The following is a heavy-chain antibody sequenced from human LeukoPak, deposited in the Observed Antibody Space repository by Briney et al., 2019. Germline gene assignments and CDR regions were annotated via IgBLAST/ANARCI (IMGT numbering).Heavy chain of an antibody. CDR3: AKPLGGVGQHNDY. CDR2: ISGSGGST. CDR1: GFTFSSYA. J-gene: IGHJ4*02. V-gene: IGHV3-23*01. D-gene: IGHD2-21*01. Sequence: GGSLRLSCAASGFTFSSYAMSRVRQAPGKGLEWVSAISGSGGSTYYADSVKGRFTISRDNSKNTLYLQMNSLRAADTAVYYCAKPLGGVGQHNDYWGQGTLVTVSS.